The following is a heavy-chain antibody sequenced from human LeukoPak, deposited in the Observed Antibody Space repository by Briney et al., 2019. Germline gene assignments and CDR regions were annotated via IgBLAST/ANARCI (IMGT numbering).Heavy chain of an antibody. J-gene: IGHJ5*02. CDR3: ARSRLITYYYGSGSYLYNWFDP. CDR2: INHSGST. CDR1: GGSFSGYY. D-gene: IGHD3-10*01. Sequence: SETLSLTCAVYGGSFSGYYWSWIRQPPGKGLEWIGEINHSGSTNYNPSLKSRVTISVDTSKNQFSPKLSSVTAADTAVYYCARSRLITYYYGSGSYLYNWFDPWGQGTLVTVSS. V-gene: IGHV4-34*01.